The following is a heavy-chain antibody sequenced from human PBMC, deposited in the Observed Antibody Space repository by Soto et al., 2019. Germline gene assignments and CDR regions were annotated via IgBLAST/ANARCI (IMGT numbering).Heavy chain of an antibody. CDR3: ARGDREDILVVFGARPGEYGIDI. CDR1: GFTFRNYA. D-gene: IGHD2-15*01. Sequence: QVQLVESGGGVVQPGGYLRLSCAASGFTFRNYAMHWVRQAPGKGLECLAVIAYDGSNAFYRDSVKGRFTISRDNSKHTLYLSMNSLRSEDTGVYYCARGDREDILVVFGARPGEYGIDIWGQGTTVTVSS. CDR2: IAYDGSNA. J-gene: IGHJ6*02. V-gene: IGHV3-30-3*01.